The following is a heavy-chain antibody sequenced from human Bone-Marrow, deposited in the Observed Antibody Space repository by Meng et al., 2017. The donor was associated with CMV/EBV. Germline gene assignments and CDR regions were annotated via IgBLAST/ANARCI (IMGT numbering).Heavy chain of an antibody. D-gene: IGHD3-16*01. CDR3: ARDWGASQSSNDY. CDR2: INPDGSGN. J-gene: IGHJ4*02. V-gene: IGHV3-7*01. Sequence: GASLKISCAASGFTLSSHWMSWVRQAPGKGLEWVAMINPDGSGNYYVDSVKGRFTISRDNAKNSLYLQMNSLRAEDTAVYYCARDWGASQSSNDYWGQGTLVTVSS. CDR1: GFTLSSHW.